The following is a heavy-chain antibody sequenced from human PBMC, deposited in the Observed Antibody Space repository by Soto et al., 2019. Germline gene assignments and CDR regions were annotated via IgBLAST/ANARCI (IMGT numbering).Heavy chain of an antibody. CDR3: ARDRYTYYDFWSCPSIPPSYGMDV. CDR1: GDSVSSNSAA. V-gene: IGHV6-1*01. D-gene: IGHD3-3*01. J-gene: IGHJ6*02. CDR2: TYYRSKWYN. Sequence: SQTLSLTCAISGDSVSSNSAAWNWIRQSPSRGLEWLGRTYYRSKWYNDYAVSVKSRITINPDTSKNQFSLQLNSVTPEDTAVYYCARDRYTYYDFWSCPSIPPSYGMDVWGQGTTVTVSS.